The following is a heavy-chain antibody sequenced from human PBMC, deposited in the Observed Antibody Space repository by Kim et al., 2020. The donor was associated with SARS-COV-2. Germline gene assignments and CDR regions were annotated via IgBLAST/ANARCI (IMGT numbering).Heavy chain of an antibody. CDR1: GFTFSEYW. J-gene: IGHJ4*02. CDR3: ASGLTPGQY. CDR2: IIPDGRST. D-gene: IGHD2-15*01. Sequence: GGSLRLSCAASGFTFSEYWMHWVRQAPGKGPVWVSRIIPDGRSTSYADSVKGRFTISRDNAKNTLYLQMNSLRAEDTAVYYCASGLTPGQYWGQGTLVTVSS. V-gene: IGHV3-74*01.